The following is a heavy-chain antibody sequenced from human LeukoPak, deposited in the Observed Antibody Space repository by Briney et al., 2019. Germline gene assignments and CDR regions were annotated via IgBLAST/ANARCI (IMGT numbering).Heavy chain of an antibody. J-gene: IGHJ6*03. CDR2: INHSGNT. CDR1: GGSFSLYY. Sequence: SETLSLTCAVYGGSFSLYYWTWIRQSPGKGLEWIGEINHSGNTNYNPSLKSRVTISVDTSKNQFSLKLSSVTAADTAVYYCARDIWNYYYMDVWGKGTTVTISS. CDR3: ARDIWNYYYMDV. V-gene: IGHV4-34*01. D-gene: IGHD1-20*01.